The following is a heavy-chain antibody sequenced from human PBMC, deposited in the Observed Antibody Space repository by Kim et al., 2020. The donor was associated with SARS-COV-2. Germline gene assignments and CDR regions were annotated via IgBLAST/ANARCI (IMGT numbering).Heavy chain of an antibody. D-gene: IGHD3-16*02. CDR2: INTDTGNP. Sequence: ASVKVSCKASGYTFTNNAISWVRQAPGQGLEWMGWINTDTGNPTYAQAFTRRFVFSVDTSVTTAYLQISSLEAEDTALYYCASGIWGTYRYTDYWGQGTL. J-gene: IGHJ4*02. V-gene: IGHV7-4-1*02. CDR1: GYTFTNNA. CDR3: ASGIWGTYRYTDY.